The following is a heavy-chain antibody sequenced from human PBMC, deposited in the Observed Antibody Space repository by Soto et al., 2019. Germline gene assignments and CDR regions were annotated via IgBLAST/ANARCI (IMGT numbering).Heavy chain of an antibody. Sequence: PGGFLRHCFAVVGFTFSSYWMSWVRQTPGKGLEWVANINQDGSEKYYVDSVKGRFTISRDNAKNSLYLQMNSLRAEDTAVYYCARELIVGPAEYFQHWGQGTLVTVSS. CDR1: GFTFSSYW. CDR2: INQDGSEK. CDR3: ARELIVGPAEYFQH. D-gene: IGHD1-26*01. J-gene: IGHJ1*01. V-gene: IGHV3-7*01.